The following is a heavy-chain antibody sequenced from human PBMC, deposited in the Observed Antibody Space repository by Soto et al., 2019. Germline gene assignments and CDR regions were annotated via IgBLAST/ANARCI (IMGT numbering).Heavy chain of an antibody. Sequence: EVQLLESGGGLVQPGGSLRLSCVASGFNFDVYAMSWVRQAPGKGLEWVSSFSSTGGSTYYAASVKGRFTISRDNSRKTLYLEMSSLRAEDTALYFCAKEEGGYYFDYWGRGTLDSVSS. CDR1: GFNFDVYA. J-gene: IGHJ4*02. V-gene: IGHV3-23*01. CDR3: AKEEGGYYFDY. CDR2: FSSTGGST.